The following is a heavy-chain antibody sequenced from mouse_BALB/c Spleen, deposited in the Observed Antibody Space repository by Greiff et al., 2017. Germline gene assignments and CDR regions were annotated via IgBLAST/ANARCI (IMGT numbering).Heavy chain of an antibody. CDR1: GFTFSSYG. Sequence: EVQLVESGGDLVKPGGSLKLSCAASGFTFSSYGMSWVRQTPDKRLEWVATISSGGSYTYYPDSVKGRFTISRDNAKNTLYLQMSSLKSEDTAMYYCARSVYYRYDGGDAMDYWGQGTSVTVSS. CDR2: ISSGGSYT. J-gene: IGHJ4*01. CDR3: ARSVYYRYDGGDAMDY. D-gene: IGHD2-14*01. V-gene: IGHV5-6*01.